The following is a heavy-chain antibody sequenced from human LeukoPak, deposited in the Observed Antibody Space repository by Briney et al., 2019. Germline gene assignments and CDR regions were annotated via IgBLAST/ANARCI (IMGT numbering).Heavy chain of an antibody. V-gene: IGHV3-23*01. J-gene: IGHJ4*02. CDR2: ISGSGGST. CDR1: GFTFSSYV. CDR3: AKDAKYVFFDY. D-gene: IGHD4/OR15-4a*01. Sequence: GGSLRLSCAASGFTFSSYVMSWVRQAPGKGLEWVSAISGSGGSTYYADSVKGRFTVSRDNSKNTLYLQMNSLRAEDTAVYYSAKDAKYVFFDYWGQGTLVTVSS.